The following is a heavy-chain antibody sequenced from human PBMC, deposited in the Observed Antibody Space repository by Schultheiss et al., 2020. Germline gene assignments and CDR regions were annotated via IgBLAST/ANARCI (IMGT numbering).Heavy chain of an antibody. CDR1: GFTFSNAW. Sequence: GGSLRLSCAASGFTFSNAWMSWVRQAPGKGLEWVGRIKSKTDGGTTDYAAPVKGRFTISRDDSKNTLYLQMNSLKTEDTAVYYCARDFAPDDYYDSSDAFDIWGQGTMVTVSS. D-gene: IGHD3-22*01. CDR3: ARDFAPDDYYDSSDAFDI. CDR2: IKSKTDGGTT. V-gene: IGHV3-15*01. J-gene: IGHJ3*02.